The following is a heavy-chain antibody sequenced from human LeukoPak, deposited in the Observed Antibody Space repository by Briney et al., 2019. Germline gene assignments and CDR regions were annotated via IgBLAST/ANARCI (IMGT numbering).Heavy chain of an antibody. CDR2: ISSSGSTI. CDR3: ARMARDDYGDYDAFDI. J-gene: IGHJ3*02. CDR1: GFTFSSYE. Sequence: PGGSLRLSCAASGFTFSSYEMNWVRQAPGKGLEWVSYISSSGSTIYYADSVKGRFTISRDNAKNSLYLQMNSLRAEDTAVYYCARMARDDYGDYDAFDIWGQGTMVTVS. V-gene: IGHV3-48*03. D-gene: IGHD4-17*01.